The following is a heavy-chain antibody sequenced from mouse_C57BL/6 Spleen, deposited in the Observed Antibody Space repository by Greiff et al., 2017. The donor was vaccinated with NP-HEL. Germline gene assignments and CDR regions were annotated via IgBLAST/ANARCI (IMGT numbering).Heavy chain of an antibody. Sequence: QVQLQQSGAELVKPGASVKISCKASGYAFSSYWMNWVKQRPGKGLEWIGQIYPGDGDTNYNGKFKGKATLTADKSSSTAYMQLSSLTSEDSAVYFCARTTVVEEVDDWGQGTTLTVSS. CDR2: IYPGDGDT. J-gene: IGHJ2*01. CDR3: ARTTVVEEVDD. CDR1: GYAFSSYW. V-gene: IGHV1-80*01. D-gene: IGHD1-1*01.